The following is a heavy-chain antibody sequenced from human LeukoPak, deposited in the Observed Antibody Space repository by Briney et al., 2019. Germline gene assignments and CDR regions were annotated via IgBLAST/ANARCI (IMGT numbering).Heavy chain of an antibody. CDR1: GGTFSSYA. Sequence: SVKVSCKASGGTFSSYAISWVRQAPGQGLEWMGRIIPILGIANYAQKFQGRVTITADKSTSTAYMELSSLRSEDTAVYYCARSYCYGSGTRYLDDAFDIWGQGTMVTVSS. CDR2: IIPILGIA. J-gene: IGHJ3*02. V-gene: IGHV1-69*04. CDR3: ARSYCYGSGTRYLDDAFDI. D-gene: IGHD3-10*01.